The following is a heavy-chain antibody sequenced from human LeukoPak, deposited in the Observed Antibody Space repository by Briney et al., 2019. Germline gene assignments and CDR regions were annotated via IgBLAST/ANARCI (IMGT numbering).Heavy chain of an antibody. CDR2: RNGGST. J-gene: IGHJ6*03. Sequence: GGSLRLSCAASGFTFDDYGMSWVRQAPGKGLEWVSGRNGGSTGYADSVKGRFTISRDNAKNSLYLQMNSLRAEDTALYYCAREVIIGDYYYYYMDVWGKGTTVTVSS. V-gene: IGHV3-20*04. CDR1: GFTFDDYG. D-gene: IGHD3-10*01. CDR3: AREVIIGDYYYYYMDV.